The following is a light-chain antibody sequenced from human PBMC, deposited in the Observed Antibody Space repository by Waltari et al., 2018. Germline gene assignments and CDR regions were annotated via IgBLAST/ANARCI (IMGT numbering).Light chain of an antibody. CDR3: CSYAGSYTWV. CDR2: DVN. J-gene: IGLJ3*02. Sequence: QSALTQPRSVSGSPGQSVTISCPGTSSDVGGYDFVSWYQQHPGKAPKVMISDVNRRPAGVPDLFSGSTSGNTASLTISGLQAEDEADYYCCSYAGSYTWVLGGGTQLTVL. CDR1: SSDVGGYDF. V-gene: IGLV2-11*01.